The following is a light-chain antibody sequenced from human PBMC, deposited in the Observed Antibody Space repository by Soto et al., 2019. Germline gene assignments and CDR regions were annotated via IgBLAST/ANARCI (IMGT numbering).Light chain of an antibody. Sequence: QSALTQPASESGSPGQSITISCTGTSSDVGCYNYVSWYQQHPGKAPKLMIYEVSNRPPGVSNRFSGSKSGNTASLTISGLQAEYEADYYCSSYTSSSTVFGTGTKVTVL. CDR3: SSYTSSSTV. J-gene: IGLJ1*01. V-gene: IGLV2-14*01. CDR1: SSDVGCYNY. CDR2: EVS.